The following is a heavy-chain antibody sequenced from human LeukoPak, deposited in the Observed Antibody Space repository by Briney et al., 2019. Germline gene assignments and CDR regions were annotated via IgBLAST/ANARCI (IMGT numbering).Heavy chain of an antibody. CDR3: ASGPESYYFDY. J-gene: IGHJ4*02. CDR1: GGSISAYY. V-gene: IGHV4-59*01. CDR2: VYYSGNT. Sequence: SETLSLTCSVSGGSISAYYYSWIRQPPGKELEWIGYVYYSGNTNYNPSLKSRVTISLDTSKNHLSLKMTSVTVADTAMYYCASGPESYYFDYWGQGALVTVSS.